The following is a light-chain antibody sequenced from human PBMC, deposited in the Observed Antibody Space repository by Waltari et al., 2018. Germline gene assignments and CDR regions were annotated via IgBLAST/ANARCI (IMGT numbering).Light chain of an antibody. CDR3: QHYVRLPAT. Sequence: IVLTQSPGTLSLSSGERATLSCRASQGFSRSLAWYQQKPGQAPKLLIYGASTRATGIPDRFTGSGSGTDFSLTISSLEPEDFAIYFCQHYVRLPATFGQGTKVEIK. V-gene: IGKV3-20*01. CDR2: GAS. J-gene: IGKJ1*01. CDR1: QGFSRS.